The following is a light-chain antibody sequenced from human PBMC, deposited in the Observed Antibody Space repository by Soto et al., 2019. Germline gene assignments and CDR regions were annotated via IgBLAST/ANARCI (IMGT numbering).Light chain of an antibody. CDR1: SSDVGSYNL. J-gene: IGLJ2*01. CDR3: CSYAGSSTSV. CDR2: EVS. V-gene: IGLV2-23*02. Sequence: QSVLTQPASVSGSPGQSITISCTGTSSDVGSYNLVSWYQQHPGKAPKLMIYEVSKRPSGVSNRFSGSKSGNTASLTISGLQAEDEAHYYCCSYAGSSTSVFGGGTQLTVL.